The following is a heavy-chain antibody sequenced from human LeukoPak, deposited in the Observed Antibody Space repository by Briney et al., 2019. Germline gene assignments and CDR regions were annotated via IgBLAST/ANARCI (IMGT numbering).Heavy chain of an antibody. J-gene: IGHJ5*02. CDR1: GGSISSYY. CDR2: IYYSGST. Sequence: SETLSLTCTVSGGSISSYYWSWIRQPPGKGPEWIGYIYYSGSTNYNPSLKSRVAISVDTSKNQFSLKLSSVTAADTAVYYCARDLIVGATRFDPWGQGTLVTVSS. CDR3: ARDLIVGATRFDP. V-gene: IGHV4-59*01. D-gene: IGHD1-26*01.